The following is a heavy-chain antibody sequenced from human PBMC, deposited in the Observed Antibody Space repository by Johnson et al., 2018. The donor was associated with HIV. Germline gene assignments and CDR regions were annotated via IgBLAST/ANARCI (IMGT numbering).Heavy chain of an antibody. D-gene: IGHD3-22*01. CDR2: IRYDGSNK. Sequence: QVLLVESGGGVVQPGGSLRLSCAASGFTFSTYGMHWVRQSPGKGLEWMTLIRYDGSNKYYADSVKGRFTISRDNAKNSLYLQMNSLRAEDTAVYYCARVNYDSSGSFDIWGQGTMVTVSS. J-gene: IGHJ3*02. CDR1: GFTFSTYG. CDR3: ARVNYDSSGSFDI. V-gene: IGHV3-30*02.